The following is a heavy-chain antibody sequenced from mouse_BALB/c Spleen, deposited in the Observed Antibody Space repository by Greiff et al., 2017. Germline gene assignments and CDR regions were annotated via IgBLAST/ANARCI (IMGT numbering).Heavy chain of an antibody. CDR1: GYSITSDYA. J-gene: IGHJ3*01. CDR2: ISYSGST. CDR3: ATAIYYDYDGGPWFAY. Sequence: EVQLQESGPGLVKPSQSLSLTCTVTGYSITSDYAWNWIRQFPGNKLEWMGYISYSGSTSYNPSLKSRISITRDTSKNQFFLQLNSVTTEDTATYYCATAIYYDYDGGPWFAYWGQGTLVTVSA. V-gene: IGHV3-2*02. D-gene: IGHD2-4*01.